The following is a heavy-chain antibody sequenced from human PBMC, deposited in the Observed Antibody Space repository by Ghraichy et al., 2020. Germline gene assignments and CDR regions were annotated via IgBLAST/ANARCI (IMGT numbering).Heavy chain of an antibody. J-gene: IGHJ4*02. CDR2: IIPIFGTA. CDR1: GGTFSSYA. Sequence: SVKVSCKASGGTFSSYAISWVRQAPGQGLEWMGGIIPIFGTANYAQKFQGRVTITADESTSTAYMELSSLRSEDTAVYYCARGSQQYSSGWYPLTNPFDYWGQGTLVTVSS. D-gene: IGHD6-19*01. V-gene: IGHV1-69*13. CDR3: ARGSQQYSSGWYPLTNPFDY.